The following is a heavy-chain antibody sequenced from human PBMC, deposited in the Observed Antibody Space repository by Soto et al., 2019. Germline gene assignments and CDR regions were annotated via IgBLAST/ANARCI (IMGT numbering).Heavy chain of an antibody. CDR2: ISSSSSYI. V-gene: IGHV3-21*01. CDR1: GFTFSSYS. D-gene: IGHD3-10*01. CDR3: ARVGSMVRGVIGELDY. Sequence: GGSLRLSCAASGFTFSSYSMNWVRQAPGKGLEWVSSISSSSSYIYYADSVKGRFTISRDNAKNSLYLQMNSLRAEDTAVYYCARVGSMVRGVIGELDYWGQGTLVTVSS. J-gene: IGHJ4*02.